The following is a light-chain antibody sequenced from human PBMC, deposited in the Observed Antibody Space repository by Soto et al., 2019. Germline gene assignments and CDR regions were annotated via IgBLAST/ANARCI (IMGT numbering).Light chain of an antibody. Sequence: QSALTQPAAVSGSTGQSITISCTGTSSDVGGYNYVSWYQQHPGIAPKLLIYGVTNRPSGVYTRFSGSKSGNTASLTISGLQAEDEADYHCSSYTSASTLLYLFGTGTKLTVL. CDR1: SSDVGGYNY. J-gene: IGLJ1*01. CDR3: SSYTSASTLLYL. V-gene: IGLV2-14*01. CDR2: GVT.